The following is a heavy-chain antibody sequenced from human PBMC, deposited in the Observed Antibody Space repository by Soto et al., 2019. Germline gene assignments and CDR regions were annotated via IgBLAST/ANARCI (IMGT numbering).Heavy chain of an antibody. CDR3: ARENNWGYAFDI. Sequence: GGSLRLSCAASGFTFSSYWMHWVRQAPGKGLVWVSRINSDGSSTSYADSVKGRFTISRDNAKNTLYLQMNSLRAEDTAVYYCARENNWGYAFDIWCQGTMVTVSS. J-gene: IGHJ3*02. CDR1: GFTFSSYW. CDR2: INSDGSST. D-gene: IGHD7-27*01. V-gene: IGHV3-74*01.